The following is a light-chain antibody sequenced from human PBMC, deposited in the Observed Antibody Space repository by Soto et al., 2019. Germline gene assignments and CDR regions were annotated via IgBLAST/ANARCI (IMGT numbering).Light chain of an antibody. J-gene: IGLJ1*01. CDR3: SAWDDTLNVFV. V-gene: IGLV1-36*01. Sequence: QSVLTKPPSVAEAPRQRVTSCCSGSSFNIGDNAVNWYQQFPGKAPKLLIYYDDLLPSGVSDRFSGSKSGTSASLVISGLQADDEAYYYCSAWDDTLNVFVCGTGTKLTVL. CDR2: YDD. CDR1: SFNIGDNA.